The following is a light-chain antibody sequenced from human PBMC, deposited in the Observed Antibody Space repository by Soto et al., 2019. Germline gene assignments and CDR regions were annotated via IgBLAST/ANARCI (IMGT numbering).Light chain of an antibody. CDR2: GAS. J-gene: IGKJ4*01. V-gene: IGKV3-11*01. CDR1: QSVSTN. CDR3: QHRANWPPGAT. Sequence: EIVLTQSPATLSLSPGERGTLSCWASQSVSTNLAWYQQKPGQAPRLLIYGASYRVTGIPARFSGSGSGTDFTLTISSRESEDFATYYCQHRANWPPGATFGGGTKVEI.